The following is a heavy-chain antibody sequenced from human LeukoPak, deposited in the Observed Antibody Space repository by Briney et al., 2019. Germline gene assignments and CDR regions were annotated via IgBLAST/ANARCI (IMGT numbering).Heavy chain of an antibody. CDR1: GGSISSYY. CDR2: IYYSGST. V-gene: IGHV4-59*01. CDR3: ASTYGGTSVGAFDI. Sequence: SETLSLTCTVSGGSISSYYWSWIRQPPGNGLEWIGYIYYSGSTNYNPSLKSRVTISVDTSKNQFSLKLSSVTAADTAVYYCASTYGGTSVGAFDIWGQGTMVTVSS. D-gene: IGHD4-23*01. J-gene: IGHJ3*02.